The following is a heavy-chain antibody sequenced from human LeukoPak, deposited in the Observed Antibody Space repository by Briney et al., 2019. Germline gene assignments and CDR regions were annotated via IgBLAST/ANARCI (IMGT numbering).Heavy chain of an antibody. CDR1: GYSFTDYY. CDR3: ASTRFYYYYMDV. CDR2: INPNSGGT. D-gene: IGHD3-10*02. V-gene: IGHV1-2*02. J-gene: IGHJ6*03. Sequence: ASVKVSCKASGYSFTDYYIHWARQAPGQGLEWMGWINPNSGGTNYAQEFQGRVTMTRDTSISTAYMELSRLRSDDTAVYYCASTRFYYYYMDVWGKGTTVTVSS.